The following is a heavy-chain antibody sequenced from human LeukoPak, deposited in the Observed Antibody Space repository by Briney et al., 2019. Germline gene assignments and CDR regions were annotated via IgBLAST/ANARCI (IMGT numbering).Heavy chain of an antibody. CDR2: IKQDGSEK. V-gene: IGHV3-7*01. CDR3: ARHRSGGSQDDAFDI. Sequence: GGSLRLSCAASEFTFSTYWMSWVRQAPGKGLEWVADIKQDGSEKYYVDSVKGRFTISRQNAKNSLFLQMNSLRAEDTAVYYCARHRSGGSQDDAFDIWGQGTTVTVSS. CDR1: EFTFSTYW. J-gene: IGHJ3*02. D-gene: IGHD2-15*01.